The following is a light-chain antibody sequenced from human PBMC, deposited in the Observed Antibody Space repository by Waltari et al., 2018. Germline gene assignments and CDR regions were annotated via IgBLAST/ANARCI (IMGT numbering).Light chain of an antibody. V-gene: IGKV3-11*01. CDR2: YAS. Sequence: EIVLTQSPATLYLSPGQRATLSCRASQSVSSYLAWFQQKPGQAPRLLIYYASNRAPGIPARFSGSGSETDFTLTISSLEPEDFAVYYCQQRGNGPPITFGQGTRLDMK. CDR1: QSVSSY. J-gene: IGKJ5*01. CDR3: QQRGNGPPIT.